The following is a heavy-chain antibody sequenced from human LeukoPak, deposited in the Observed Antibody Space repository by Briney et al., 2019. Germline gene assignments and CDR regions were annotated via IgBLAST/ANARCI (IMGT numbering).Heavy chain of an antibody. D-gene: IGHD3-3*01. CDR1: GFTFSSYG. V-gene: IGHV3-30*02. CDR2: IRYDGSNK. Sequence: GGSLRLSCAASGFTFSSYGIHWVRQAPGKGLEWVAFIRYDGSNKDYADSVKGRFSISRDNSKNTLYLQMASLRTDDTAVYYCAKDGYDFWSAYQIDLWGQGTLVTVSS. CDR3: AKDGYDFWSAYQIDL. J-gene: IGHJ5*02.